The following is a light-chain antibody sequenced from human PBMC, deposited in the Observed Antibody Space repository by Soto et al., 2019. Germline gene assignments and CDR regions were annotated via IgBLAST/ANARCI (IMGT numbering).Light chain of an antibody. CDR1: SSDVGGYDH. CDR2: MVS. Sequence: QSALTQPPSASGSPGQSVTIPCTGTSSDVGGYDHVSWYQQYPGRVPKLLIYMVSNRASGVSNRFSGSKSGNTASLTISGLQAEDEADYFCTSPTPGSLYVFGTGTKVTVL. J-gene: IGLJ1*01. V-gene: IGLV2-14*01. CDR3: TSPTPGSLYV.